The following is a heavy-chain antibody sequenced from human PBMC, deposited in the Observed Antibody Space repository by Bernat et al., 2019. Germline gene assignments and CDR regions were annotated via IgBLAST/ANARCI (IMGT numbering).Heavy chain of an antibody. J-gene: IGHJ3*02. Sequence: EVQLVETGGGLIQPGGSLRLSCAASGFTVSSNYMSWVRQAPGKGLEWVSVIYSGGSTYYADSVEGRFTNSRNNSKNTLYLQMNSLRAEDTDVYYCARAGGYYDYIWGSYRVNDAFDIWGQGTMVTVSS. V-gene: IGHV3-53*05. D-gene: IGHD3-16*02. CDR3: ARAGGYYDYIWGSYRVNDAFDI. CDR1: GFTVSSNY. CDR2: IYSGGST.